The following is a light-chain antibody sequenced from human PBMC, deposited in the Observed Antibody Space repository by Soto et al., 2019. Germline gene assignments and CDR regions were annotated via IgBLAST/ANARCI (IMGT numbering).Light chain of an antibody. Sequence: ENVLTQSPGTMSLSPGERATLSCRARQRSSSSYLAWYQQKPGHAPMLIIYGTSSRATVIPDRFSGSGSRTDFTLTISSLEPDDFSVYYCQQFGSSWLTFGQGTKVEIK. CDR3: QQFGSSWLT. CDR1: QRSSSSY. CDR2: GTS. J-gene: IGKJ1*01. V-gene: IGKV3-20*01.